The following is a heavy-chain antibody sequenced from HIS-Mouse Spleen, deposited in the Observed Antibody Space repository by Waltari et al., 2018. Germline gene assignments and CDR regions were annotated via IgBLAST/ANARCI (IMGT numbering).Heavy chain of an antibody. CDR1: GYTFTSYY. CDR2: INPSGGSP. Sequence: QVQLVQSGAEVKKPGASVKVSCKASGYTFTSYYMHWVRQAPGQGLEWMGIINPSGGSPSYGQKFHGRFTLTRDTSTSTVYMELSSLRSEDTAVYYCARCPYSSSWDDAFDIWGQGTMVTVSS. CDR3: ARCPYSSSWDDAFDI. J-gene: IGHJ3*02. V-gene: IGHV1-46*03. D-gene: IGHD6-13*01.